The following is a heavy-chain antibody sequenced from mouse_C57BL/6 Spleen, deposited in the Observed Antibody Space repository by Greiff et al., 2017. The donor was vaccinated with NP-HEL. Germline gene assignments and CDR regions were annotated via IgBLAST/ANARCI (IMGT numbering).Heavy chain of an antibody. Sequence: QVQLQQPGAELVKPGASVKLSCKASGYTFTSYWMHWVQQRPGRGLEWIGRIDPNSGGTKYTEKFKSKATLTVDKPSSTAYMQLSSLTSEDSAVYYCAIGYYGSTGDAMDYWGQGTSVTVSS. D-gene: IGHD1-1*01. V-gene: IGHV1-72*01. J-gene: IGHJ4*01. CDR2: IDPNSGGT. CDR3: AIGYYGSTGDAMDY. CDR1: GYTFTSYW.